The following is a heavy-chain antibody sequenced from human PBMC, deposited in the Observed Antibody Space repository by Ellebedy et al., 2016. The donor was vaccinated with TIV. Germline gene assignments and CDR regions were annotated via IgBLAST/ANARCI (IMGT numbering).Heavy chain of an antibody. CDR2: IYPGDSDT. CDR1: GYSFTSYW. Sequence: GESLKISCKGSGYSFTSYWIGWVRQMPGKGLEWMGIIYPGDSDTRYSPSFQGQVTISADKSISTAYLQWSSLKASDTAMYYCARPSAAPLRRVAEGHFLDAFDIWGQGTMVTVSS. V-gene: IGHV5-51*01. J-gene: IGHJ3*02. D-gene: IGHD3-3*02. CDR3: ARPSAAPLRRVAEGHFLDAFDI.